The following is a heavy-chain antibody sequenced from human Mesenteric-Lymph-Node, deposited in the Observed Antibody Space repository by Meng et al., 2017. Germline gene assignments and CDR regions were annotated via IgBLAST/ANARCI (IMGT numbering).Heavy chain of an antibody. Sequence: ASVKVSCKASGYTFTSYAMNWVRQAPGQGLEWMGWINTNTGNPTYAQGFTGRFVFTLDTSVSTAYLQISSLKAEDTAVYYCARDVVRLDYVGFDPWGQGTPVTVSS. CDR3: ARDVVRLDYVGFDP. V-gene: IGHV7-4-1*02. CDR2: INTNTGNP. CDR1: GYTFTSYA. D-gene: IGHD4-23*01. J-gene: IGHJ5*02.